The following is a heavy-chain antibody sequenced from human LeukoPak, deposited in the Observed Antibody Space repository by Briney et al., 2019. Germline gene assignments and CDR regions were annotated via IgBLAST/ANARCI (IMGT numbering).Heavy chain of an antibody. CDR2: ISYDGSEK. CDR1: GFTFSSYG. D-gene: IGHD5-12*01. V-gene: IGHV3-30*18. Sequence: GRSLRLSCAASGFTFSSYGMHWVRQAPGKGLEWVAVISYDGSEKYYADSVKGRFTIPRDNSKNTLYLQMNRLRGEDTAVYYCANPQSRGYDYLDYSGQGTLVTVSS. CDR3: ANPQSRGYDYLDY. J-gene: IGHJ4*02.